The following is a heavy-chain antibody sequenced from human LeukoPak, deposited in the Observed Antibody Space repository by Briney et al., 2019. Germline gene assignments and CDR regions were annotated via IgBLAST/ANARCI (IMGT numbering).Heavy chain of an antibody. V-gene: IGHV3-21*01. D-gene: IGHD6-13*01. CDR2: ISSSSYI. CDR3: ARGGYSSSWYPPPWFDP. CDR1: GFTFSSYS. Sequence: PGGSLRLSCAASGFTFSSYSMNWVRQAPGKGLEWVSSISSSSYIYYADSVKGRFTIPRDNAKNSLYLQMNSLRAEDTAVYYCARGGYSSSWYPPPWFDPWGQGTLVTVSS. J-gene: IGHJ5*02.